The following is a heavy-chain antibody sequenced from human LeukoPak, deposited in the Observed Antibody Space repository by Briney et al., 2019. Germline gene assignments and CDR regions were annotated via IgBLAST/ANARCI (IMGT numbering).Heavy chain of an antibody. CDR2: IYHSGST. J-gene: IGHJ4*02. CDR1: GGSITSGNW. CDR3: ARDKPAAGANYFDY. Sequence: SGTLSLTCAVSGGSITSGNWWTWVRQPPGRGLEWIGEIYHSGSTNYNPSLKGRVTISVDKSKNQFSLNLSSVTAADTAVYYCARDKPAAGANYFDYWGQGTLVTVSS. V-gene: IGHV4-4*02. D-gene: IGHD6-13*01.